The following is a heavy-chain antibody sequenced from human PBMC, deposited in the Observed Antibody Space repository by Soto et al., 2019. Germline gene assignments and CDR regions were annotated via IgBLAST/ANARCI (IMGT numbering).Heavy chain of an antibody. J-gene: IGHJ5*02. CDR1: GFTFDDYA. CDR3: AKSGSYDWFDP. V-gene: IGHV3-9*01. Sequence: EVQLVESGGGLVQPGRSLRLSCAASGFTFDDYAMHWVRQAPGKGLEWVSGISWNSGSIGYADSVKGRFTISRDNAKHSLYLHMNSLSAEDTALYYCAKSGSYDWFDPWGQGTLVTVSS. CDR2: ISWNSGSI. D-gene: IGHD1-26*01.